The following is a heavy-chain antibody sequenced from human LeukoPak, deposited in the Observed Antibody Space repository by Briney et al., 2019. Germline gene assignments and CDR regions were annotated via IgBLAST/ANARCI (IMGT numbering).Heavy chain of an antibody. CDR1: GGSISSSCCS. J-gene: IGHJ6*03. CDR2: AHYSGCT. Sequence: SETLSLTCTVSGGSISSSCCSWGWIRQPPGKGLEWIGSAHYSGCTYYNPSLKSRVTISVDTSKNQFSLKLSSVTAADTAVYYCARLTGTYYYYYMDVWGKGTTVTVSS. V-gene: IGHV4-39*07. D-gene: IGHD1-7*01. CDR3: ARLTGTYYYYYMDV.